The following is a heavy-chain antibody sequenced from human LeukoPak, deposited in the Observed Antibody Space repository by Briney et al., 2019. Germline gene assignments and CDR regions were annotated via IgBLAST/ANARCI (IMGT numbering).Heavy chain of an antibody. CDR3: ARGRKFGRIHPYYFDY. V-gene: IGHV4-39*01. J-gene: IGHJ4*02. Sequence: PSETLSLTCTVSGGSISSSSYYWGWIRQPPGKGLEWIGSIYYSGSTYYNPSLKSRVTISVDTSKNQFSLKLSSVTAADTAVYYCARGRKFGRIHPYYFDYWGQGTLVTVSS. D-gene: IGHD2/OR15-2a*01. CDR2: IYYSGST. CDR1: GGSISSSSYY.